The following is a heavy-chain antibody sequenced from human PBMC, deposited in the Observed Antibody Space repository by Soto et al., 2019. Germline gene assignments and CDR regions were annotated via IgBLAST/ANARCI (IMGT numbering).Heavy chain of an antibody. CDR2: ILSKTDGGTT. CDR1: GFTFSNTW. V-gene: IGHV3-15*01. Sequence: GSLRLSCAAFGFTFSNTWMSWVRQAPGKGLEWIGRILSKTDGGTTDYAAPVKGRFTISRDDSKNTLYLQMNSLKTEDTAVYYCTTDGSLVGCGYSYGYCPYYYYGMDVWGQGTTVTVSS. CDR3: TTDGSLVGCGYSYGYCPYYYYGMDV. J-gene: IGHJ6*02. D-gene: IGHD5-18*01.